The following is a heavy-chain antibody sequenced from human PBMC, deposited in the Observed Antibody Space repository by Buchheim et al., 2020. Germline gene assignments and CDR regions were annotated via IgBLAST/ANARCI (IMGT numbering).Heavy chain of an antibody. D-gene: IGHD6-13*01. J-gene: IGHJ4*02. Sequence: QVQLQESGPGLVKPSQTLSLTCTVSGDSISSGDYCCTWVRQHPWKGLEWIGYLYYSGNTYYNPSLKSRVTISVDTSKNQFSLKLSSVTAADTAVYYCARRSTSGNFDYWGQGTL. CDR1: GDSISSGDYC. CDR3: ARRSTSGNFDY. V-gene: IGHV4-31*03. CDR2: LYYSGNT.